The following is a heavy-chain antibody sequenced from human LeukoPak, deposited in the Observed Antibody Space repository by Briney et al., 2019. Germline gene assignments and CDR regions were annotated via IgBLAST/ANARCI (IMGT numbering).Heavy chain of an antibody. CDR1: GFTFSNYW. V-gene: IGHV3-7*01. CDR2: IKEDGSEK. J-gene: IGHJ4*02. CDR3: ARSRTAYYNVYADF. Sequence: PGGSLRLSCVVSGFTFSNYWMDWVRQAPGKGLEWVANIKEDGSEKYYADYVKGRFTISRDNAKNSLSLQMSSLRDEDTAVFYCARSRTAYYNVYADFWGQGTLVTVSS. D-gene: IGHD1-26*01.